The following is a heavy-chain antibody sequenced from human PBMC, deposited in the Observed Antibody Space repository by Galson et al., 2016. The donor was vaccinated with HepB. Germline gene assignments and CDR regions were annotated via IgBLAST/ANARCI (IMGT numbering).Heavy chain of an antibody. Sequence: QSGAEVKKPGESLKISCKGSGYSFSDFRIGWMRQMPGKGLEWIGVIYPGDSDTRYSPSFQGQVTISADKSISTAYLQWSSLKASDTAMYYCARPPDFGAQFDYWGQGTLVTVSS. J-gene: IGHJ4*02. V-gene: IGHV5-51*01. CDR2: IYPGDSDT. D-gene: IGHD4-17*01. CDR3: ARPPDFGAQFDY. CDR1: GYSFSDFR.